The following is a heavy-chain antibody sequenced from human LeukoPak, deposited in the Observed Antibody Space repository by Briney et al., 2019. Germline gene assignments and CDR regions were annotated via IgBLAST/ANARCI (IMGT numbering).Heavy chain of an antibody. CDR2: IYSGGST. J-gene: IGHJ4*02. D-gene: IGHD6-19*01. V-gene: IGHV3-53*01. CDR3: ARVNTGYSSGWYDY. Sequence: PGGSLRLSCAASGFTVSSNYMSWVRQAPGRGLEWVSVIYSGGSTYYADSVKGRFTISRDNSKNTLYLQMNSLRAEDTAVYYCARVNTGYSSGWYDYWAQGTLVTVSS. CDR1: GFTVSSNY.